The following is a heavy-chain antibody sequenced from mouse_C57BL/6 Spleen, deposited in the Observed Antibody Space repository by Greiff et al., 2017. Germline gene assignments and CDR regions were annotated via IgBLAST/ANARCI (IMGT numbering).Heavy chain of an antibody. CDR1: GYSITSGYY. V-gene: IGHV3-6*01. D-gene: IGHD2-4*01. CDR2: ISYDGSN. Sequence: EVKLMESGPGLVKPSQSLSLTCSVTGYSITSGYYWNWIRQFPGNKLEWMGYISYDGSNNYNPSLKNRISITRDTSKNQFFLKLNSVTTEDTATXYCARVIYYDYDGDYWGQGTTLTVSS. J-gene: IGHJ2*01. CDR3: ARVIYYDYDGDY.